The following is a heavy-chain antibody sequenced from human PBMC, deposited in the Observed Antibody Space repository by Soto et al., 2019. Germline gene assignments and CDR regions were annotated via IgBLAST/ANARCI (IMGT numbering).Heavy chain of an antibody. V-gene: IGHV3-21*01. Sequence: GGSLRLSCAASGFTFSSYSMNWVRQAPGKGLEWVSSISSSSSYIYYADSVKGRFTISRDNAKNSLYLQMNSLRAEDTAVYYCARDGLPVIAVAGTGTAFDTWGQGTMVTVSS. CDR1: GFTFSSYS. CDR2: ISSSSSYI. D-gene: IGHD6-19*01. CDR3: ARDGLPVIAVAGTGTAFDT. J-gene: IGHJ3*02.